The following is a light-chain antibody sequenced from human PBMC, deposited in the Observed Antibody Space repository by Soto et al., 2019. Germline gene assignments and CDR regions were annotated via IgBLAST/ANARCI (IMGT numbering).Light chain of an antibody. CDR2: DVS. CDR3: SSYTSSSTPNV. CDR1: SDDVGHYNY. J-gene: IGLJ1*01. Sequence: QSALTQPASVSGSPGQSITISCTGTSDDVGHYNYVSWYQQHPGKAPKLMIYDVSNRPSGISNRFSGSKSGNTASLTISGLQPEDEADYYCSSYTSSSTPNVFGTGTKVTVL. V-gene: IGLV2-14*01.